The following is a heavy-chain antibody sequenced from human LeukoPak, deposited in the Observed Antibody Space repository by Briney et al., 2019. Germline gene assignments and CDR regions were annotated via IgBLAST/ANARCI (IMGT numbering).Heavy chain of an antibody. CDR1: GYTFTSYG. CDR2: ISAYNGNT. V-gene: IGHV1-18*01. Sequence: ASVKVSCKASGYTFTSYGISWVRQAPGQGLEWMGWISAYNGNTNYAQKLQGRVTMTTDTSTSTAYMELRSLRSDDTAVYYCARGPHYSSSSLNAFDIWGQGTMVTVSS. D-gene: IGHD6-6*01. J-gene: IGHJ3*02. CDR3: ARGPHYSSSSLNAFDI.